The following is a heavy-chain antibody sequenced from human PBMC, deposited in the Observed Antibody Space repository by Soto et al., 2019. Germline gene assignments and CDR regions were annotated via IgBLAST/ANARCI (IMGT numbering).Heavy chain of an antibody. CDR1: GYTLTELS. J-gene: IGHJ4*02. CDR2: FDPEDGET. D-gene: IGHD6-19*01. V-gene: IGHV1-24*01. CDR3: ATSRTPYSSGWYIFDY. Sequence: ASVKVSCKVSGYTLTELSIHWVRQAPGKGLEWMGGFDPEDGETIYAQKFQGRVTMTEDTSTDTAYMELSSLRSEDTAVYYCATSRTPYSSGWYIFDYWGQGTLVTVSS.